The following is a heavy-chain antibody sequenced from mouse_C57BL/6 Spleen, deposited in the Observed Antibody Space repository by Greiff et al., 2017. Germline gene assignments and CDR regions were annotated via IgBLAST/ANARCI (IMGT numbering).Heavy chain of an antibody. CDR3: ARGGYGNYAFYAMDY. V-gene: IGHV1-9*01. J-gene: IGHJ4*01. D-gene: IGHD2-1*01. CDR1: GYTFTGYW. Sequence: VKLQESGAELMKPGASVKLSCKATGYTFTGYWIEWVKQRPGHGLEWIGEILPGSGSTNYNEKFKGKATFTADTSSTTAYMQLSSLTTEDSAIYYCARGGYGNYAFYAMDYGGQGTSVTVSS. CDR2: ILPGSGST.